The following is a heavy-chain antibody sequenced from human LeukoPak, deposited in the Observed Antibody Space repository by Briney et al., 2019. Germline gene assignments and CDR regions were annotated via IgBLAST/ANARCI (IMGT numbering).Heavy chain of an antibody. CDR1: GYTFTGYY. J-gene: IGHJ6*03. V-gene: IGHV1-2*02. CDR2: INPNGGGT. D-gene: IGHD5-12*01. CDR3: ARDTAYEQGYYYYYMDV. Sequence: ASVKVSCKASGYTFTGYYMHWVRQAPGQGLEWMGWINPNGGGTNYAQKFQGRVTMTRDTSISTAYMELSRLRSDDTAVYYCARDTAYEQGYYYYYMDVWGKGTTVTVSS.